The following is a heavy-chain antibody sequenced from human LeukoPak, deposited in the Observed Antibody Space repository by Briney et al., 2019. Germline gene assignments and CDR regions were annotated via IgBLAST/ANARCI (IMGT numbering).Heavy chain of an antibody. CDR3: AKGGIQLWYYFDY. CDR1: GFTFSSYA. CDR2: ISGSGGST. Sequence: GGSLRLSCAASGFTFSSYAMSWVRQAPGKGLEWVSAISGSGGSTYYADSVKGRSTISRDNSKNTLYLQMNSLRAEDTAVYYCAKGGIQLWYYFDYWGQGTLVTVSS. V-gene: IGHV3-23*01. D-gene: IGHD5-18*01. J-gene: IGHJ4*02.